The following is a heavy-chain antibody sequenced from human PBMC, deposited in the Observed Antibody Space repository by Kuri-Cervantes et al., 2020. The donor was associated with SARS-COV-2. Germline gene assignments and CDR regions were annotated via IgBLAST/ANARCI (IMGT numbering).Heavy chain of an antibody. J-gene: IGHJ4*02. D-gene: IGHD6-6*01. CDR3: ARAHPSSSSPPFFDY. Sequence: SETLSLTCTVSGGSISSSSYYWGWIRQPPGKGLEWTGSIYYSGSTYYNPSLKSRVTISVDTSKNQFSLKLSSVTAADTAVYYCARAHPSSSSPPFFDYWGQGTLVTVSS. CDR2: IYYSGST. V-gene: IGHV4-39*01. CDR1: GGSISSSSYY.